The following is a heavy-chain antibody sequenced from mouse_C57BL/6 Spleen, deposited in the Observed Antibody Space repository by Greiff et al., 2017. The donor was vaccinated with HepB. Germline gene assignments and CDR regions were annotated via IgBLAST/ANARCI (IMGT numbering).Heavy chain of an antibody. CDR3: ARTYYGSDYATDY. Sequence: QVQLQQSGAELAKPGASVKLSCKASGYTFTSYWMHWVKQRPGQGLEWIGYINPSSGYTKYNQKFKDKATLTADKSSSTAYMQLSSLTYEDSAVYYCARTYYGSDYATDYWGQGTSVTVSS. D-gene: IGHD1-1*01. J-gene: IGHJ4*01. CDR1: GYTFTSYW. V-gene: IGHV1-7*01. CDR2: INPSSGYT.